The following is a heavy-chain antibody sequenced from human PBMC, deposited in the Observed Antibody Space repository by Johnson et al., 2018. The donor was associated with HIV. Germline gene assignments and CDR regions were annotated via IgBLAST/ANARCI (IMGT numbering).Heavy chain of an antibody. Sequence: QVQLVESGGGVVQPGRSLRLSCAASRFTFSSYGMHWVRQAPGKGLEWVAFLRYDGDITYYIDSVKGRFTISRDNSKNTLYLQMNSLRTEDTAMYYCAKGQSSGYPKDAFDIWGRGTIVIVSS. CDR3: AKGQSSGYPKDAFDI. D-gene: IGHD3-22*01. CDR2: LRYDGDIT. V-gene: IGHV3-30*02. CDR1: RFTFSSYG. J-gene: IGHJ3*02.